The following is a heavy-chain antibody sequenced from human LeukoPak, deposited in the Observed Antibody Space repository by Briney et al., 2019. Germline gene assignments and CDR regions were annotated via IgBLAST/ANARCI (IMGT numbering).Heavy chain of an antibody. CDR2: LDYSGST. V-gene: IGHV4-59*08. D-gene: IGHD1-26*01. CDR3: ARLILGATFSFDY. CDR1: GGSITRYY. J-gene: IGHJ4*02. Sequence: SEPLSLTCTVSGGSITRYYWSWIRQPPGKGLEWIASLDYSGSTNYNPSLKSRVTVSVDTSKSQFSLKLSSVTAADTAVYFCARLILGATFSFDYWGLGTLVTVSS.